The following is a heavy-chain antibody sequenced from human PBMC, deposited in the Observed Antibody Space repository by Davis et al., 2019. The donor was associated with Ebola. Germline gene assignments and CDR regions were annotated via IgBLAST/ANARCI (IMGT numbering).Heavy chain of an antibody. J-gene: IGHJ4*02. CDR1: GFAFSNYW. CDR2: IKQDGSEK. D-gene: IGHD2-15*01. Sequence: GGSLRLSCAASGFAFSNYWMSWVRQAPGKGLEWVANIKQDGSEKYYVDSVRGRFTISRDNAKNSLFLQVNSLRAEDTALYYCARAGTPSLPAPSTFDYWGQGTLVTVSS. V-gene: IGHV3-7*01. CDR3: ARAGTPSLPAPSTFDY.